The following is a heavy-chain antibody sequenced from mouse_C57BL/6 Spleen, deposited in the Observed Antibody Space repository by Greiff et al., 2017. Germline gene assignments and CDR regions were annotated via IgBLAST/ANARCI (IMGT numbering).Heavy chain of an antibody. CDR3: ARVGNRCIFDY. CDR1: GYTFTSYW. D-gene: IGHD2-1*01. V-gene: IGHV1-53*01. Sequence: QVQLQQPGPELVKPGASVKLSCKASGYTFTSYWMNWVKQRPGQGLEWVGNINPSNGGTNYNEKFKSKATLTVDKSSSTAYMQLSSLTSVDSAGYYCARVGNRCIFDYGGQDTTLTFS. J-gene: IGHJ2*01. CDR2: INPSNGGT.